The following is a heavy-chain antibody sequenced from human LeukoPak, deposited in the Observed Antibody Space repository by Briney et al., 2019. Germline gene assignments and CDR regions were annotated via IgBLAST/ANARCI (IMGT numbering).Heavy chain of an antibody. Sequence: GGPLRLSCAASGFTFSSYAMSWVRQAPGKGLEWVSAISGSGGSTYYADSVKGRFTISRDNSKNTLYLQMNSLRAEDTAVYYCARYFDWLTYYFDYWGQGTLVTVSS. J-gene: IGHJ4*02. CDR1: GFTFSSYA. CDR2: ISGSGGST. D-gene: IGHD3-9*01. V-gene: IGHV3-23*01. CDR3: ARYFDWLTYYFDY.